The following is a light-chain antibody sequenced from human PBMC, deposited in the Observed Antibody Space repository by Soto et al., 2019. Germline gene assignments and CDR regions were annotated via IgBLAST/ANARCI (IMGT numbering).Light chain of an antibody. V-gene: IGKV1-5*01. Sequence: DIQMTQSPSSLSASVGDIVTVTCRASQSISTWLAWYQQKPGEVPKLLIYSASSLQSGVPSRFSGSGSGTEFTLTISSLQPDDFATYYCQQYNSYSEAFGQVTKVDIK. CDR1: QSISTW. CDR3: QQYNSYSEA. J-gene: IGKJ1*01. CDR2: SAS.